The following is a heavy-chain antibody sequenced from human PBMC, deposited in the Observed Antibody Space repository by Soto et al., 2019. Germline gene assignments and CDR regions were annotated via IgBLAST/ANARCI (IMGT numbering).Heavy chain of an antibody. V-gene: IGHV3-21*01. Sequence: ESGGGLVKPEGSLRLSCAASGFTFSSYSMNWVRQAPGKGLEWVSSISSSSSYIYYADSVKGRFTISRDNAKNSLYLQMNSLRAEDTAVYYCARDSKRLNDAGGYYFDYWGQGTLVTVSS. D-gene: IGHD1-1*01. J-gene: IGHJ4*02. CDR1: GFTFSSYS. CDR3: ARDSKRLNDAGGYYFDY. CDR2: ISSSSSYI.